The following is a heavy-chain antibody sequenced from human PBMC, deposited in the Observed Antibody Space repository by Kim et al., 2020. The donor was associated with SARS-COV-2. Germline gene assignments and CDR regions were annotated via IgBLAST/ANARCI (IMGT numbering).Heavy chain of an antibody. D-gene: IGHD3-10*01. V-gene: IGHV1-24*01. CDR3: ATEGEPMVRGEWGMDV. CDR1: GDTLTELS. J-gene: IGHJ6*02. CDR2: FDPEDGET. Sequence: ASVKVSCKVSGDTLTELSMHWVRQAPGKGLEWMGGFDPEDGETIYAQKFQGRVTMTEDTSTDTAYLELSSLRSEDTAVYYCATEGEPMVRGEWGMDVWGQGTTVTVSS.